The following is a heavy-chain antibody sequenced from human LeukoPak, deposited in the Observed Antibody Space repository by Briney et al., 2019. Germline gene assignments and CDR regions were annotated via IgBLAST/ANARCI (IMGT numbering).Heavy chain of an antibody. Sequence: GASVKVCCKASGYTFTSYYMHWVRQAPGQGLEWMGIINPSGGSTSYAQKFQGRVTMTRDTSTSTVYMELSSLRSEDTAVYYCARDVAAAGTPYYYYGMDVWGQGTTVTVSS. CDR1: GYTFTSYY. CDR3: ARDVAAAGTPYYYYGMDV. D-gene: IGHD6-13*01. V-gene: IGHV1-46*01. J-gene: IGHJ6*02. CDR2: INPSGGST.